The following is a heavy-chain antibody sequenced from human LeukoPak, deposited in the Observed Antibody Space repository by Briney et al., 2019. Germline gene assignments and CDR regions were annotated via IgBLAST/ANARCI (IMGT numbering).Heavy chain of an antibody. Sequence: SETLSLTCAVYGGSFSGYYWSWIRQPPGKGLEWIGEINHSGSTYYNPSLKSRVTISVDTSKNQFSLKLSSVTAADTAVYYCARQNKYSSVTVDYWAREPWSPSPQ. J-gene: IGHJ4*02. D-gene: IGHD6-19*01. CDR2: INHSGST. CDR3: ARQNKYSSVTVDY. V-gene: IGHV4-34*01. CDR1: GGSFSGYY.